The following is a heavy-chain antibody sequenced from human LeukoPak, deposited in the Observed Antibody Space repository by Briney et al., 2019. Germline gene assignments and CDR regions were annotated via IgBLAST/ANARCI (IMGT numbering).Heavy chain of an antibody. Sequence: ASVKVSCKASGYTFTIYGISWVRQAPGQGLEWMGWISTYNGNTSYAQKLQGRVTMTTDTSTTTAYMELRSLRSDDTAVYYCARQQLEWATIRNVGYYQYYYMDVWGKGTTVTVSS. CDR2: ISTYNGNT. V-gene: IGHV1-18*01. D-gene: IGHD1-1*01. CDR1: GYTFTIYG. CDR3: ARQQLEWATIRNVGYYQYYYMDV. J-gene: IGHJ6*03.